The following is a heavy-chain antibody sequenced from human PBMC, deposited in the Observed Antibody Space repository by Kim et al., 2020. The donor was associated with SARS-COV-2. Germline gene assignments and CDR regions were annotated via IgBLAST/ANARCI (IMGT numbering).Heavy chain of an antibody. J-gene: IGHJ6*02. CDR1: GFTFSSYD. CDR2: IGTAGDT. Sequence: GGSLRLSCAASGFTFSSYDMHWVRQATGKGLEWVSAIGTAGDTYYPGSVKGRFTISRENAKNSLYLQMNSLRAGDTAVYYCARAVVVSRDYYYGMDVWGQGTTVTVSS. V-gene: IGHV3-13*01. CDR3: ARAVVVSRDYYYGMDV. D-gene: IGHD2-2*01.